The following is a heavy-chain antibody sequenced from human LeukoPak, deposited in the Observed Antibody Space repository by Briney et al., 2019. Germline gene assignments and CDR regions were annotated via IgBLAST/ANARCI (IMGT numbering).Heavy chain of an antibody. CDR3: ARGAYGEHFDY. Sequence: AGGSLRLSCAASGFSVSSNYMSWVRQAPGKGLEWVSLIYNDGRTHYADSVKGRFTISRDNSKNTLYLQMNSLRAEDTAVYYCARGAYGEHFDYWGQGTLVTVSS. D-gene: IGHD4/OR15-4a*01. V-gene: IGHV3-66*01. J-gene: IGHJ4*02. CDR1: GFSVSSNY. CDR2: IYNDGRT.